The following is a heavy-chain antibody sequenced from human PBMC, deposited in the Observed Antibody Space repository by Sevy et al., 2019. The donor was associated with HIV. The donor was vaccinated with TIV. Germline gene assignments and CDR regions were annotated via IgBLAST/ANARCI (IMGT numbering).Heavy chain of an antibody. CDR3: ARDFQDSSGYYANDY. CDR2: INPNSGGT. V-gene: IGHV1-2*06. D-gene: IGHD3-22*01. J-gene: IGHJ4*02. Sequence: ASVKVSCKVSGYTLTKLSMHWLRQAPGKGFEWMGRINPNSGGTNYAQKFQGRVTMTRDTSISTAYMELSRLRSDDTAVYYCARDFQDSSGYYANDYWGQGTLVTVSS. CDR1: GYTLTKLS.